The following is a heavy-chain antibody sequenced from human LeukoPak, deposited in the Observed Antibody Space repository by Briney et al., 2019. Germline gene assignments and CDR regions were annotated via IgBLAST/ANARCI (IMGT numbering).Heavy chain of an antibody. V-gene: IGHV3-48*03. J-gene: IGHJ4*02. CDR3: ARALRKVWGYYFEY. D-gene: IGHD2-21*01. CDR2: ISSSGNTR. CDR1: GFTFSSYA. Sequence: GGSLRLSCAASGFTFSSYAMSWIRQAPGKGLEWVSYISSSGNTRYYSDSVKGRFTISRDNAKKSLYLLMNSLRAEDTAVYYCARALRKVWGYYFEYWGQGTLVTVSS.